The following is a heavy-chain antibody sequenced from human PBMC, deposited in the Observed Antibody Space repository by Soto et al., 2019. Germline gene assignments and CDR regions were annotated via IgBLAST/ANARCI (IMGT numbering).Heavy chain of an antibody. J-gene: IGHJ4*02. Sequence: GESLKISCKGSGYSFTSYWIGWVRQMPGKGLEWMGIIYPGDSDTRYSPSFQGQVTISADKSISTAYLQWSSLKASDTAMYYCARRGYCSGGSCYSPSALFDYWGQGTLVTVSS. D-gene: IGHD2-15*01. V-gene: IGHV5-51*01. CDR1: GYSFTSYW. CDR3: ARRGYCSGGSCYSPSALFDY. CDR2: IYPGDSDT.